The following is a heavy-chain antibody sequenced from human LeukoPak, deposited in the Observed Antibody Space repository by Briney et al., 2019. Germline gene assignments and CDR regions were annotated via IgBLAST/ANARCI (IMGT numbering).Heavy chain of an antibody. D-gene: IGHD2-2*01. J-gene: IGHJ4*02. CDR3: AKAVSGSSTSCYDY. Sequence: GGSLRLSCAASGFTFSSYGMHWVRQAPGKGLEWVAVISYDGSNKYYADSVKGRFTISRDNSKNTLYLQMNSLRAEDTAVYYCAKAVSGSSTSCYDYWGQGTLVTVSS. CDR1: GFTFSSYG. V-gene: IGHV3-30*18. CDR2: ISYDGSNK.